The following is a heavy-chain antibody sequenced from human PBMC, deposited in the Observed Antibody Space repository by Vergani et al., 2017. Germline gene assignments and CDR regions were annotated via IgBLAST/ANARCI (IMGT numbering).Heavy chain of an antibody. D-gene: IGHD2-2*01. Sequence: EVQLVESGGGSVQSGGSLRLSCVASGFTFSSYAMSWVRQAPGKGLEWVSAISGSGGSTYYADSVKGRFTISRDNSKNTLYLQMNSLRAEDTAVYYCAKDVAIVVVPAAIGFGYWGQGTLVTVSS. CDR3: AKDVAIVVVPAAIGFGY. CDR1: GFTFSSYA. J-gene: IGHJ4*02. CDR2: ISGSGGST. V-gene: IGHV3-23*04.